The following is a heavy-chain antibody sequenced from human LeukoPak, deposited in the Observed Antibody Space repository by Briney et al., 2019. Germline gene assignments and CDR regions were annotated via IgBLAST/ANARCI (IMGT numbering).Heavy chain of an antibody. Sequence: GGSLRLSCTASGFTVSSNYMSWVRQAPGKGLEWVSVLYSGGNTYYADSVRGRFTISRDNSKNTLYLQMNSLRAEDTAVYYCASTTGEYDTFDIWGQGQWSPSLQ. CDR1: GFTVSSNY. V-gene: IGHV3-66*01. CDR2: LYSGGNT. CDR3: ASTTGEYDTFDI. J-gene: IGHJ3*02. D-gene: IGHD7-27*01.